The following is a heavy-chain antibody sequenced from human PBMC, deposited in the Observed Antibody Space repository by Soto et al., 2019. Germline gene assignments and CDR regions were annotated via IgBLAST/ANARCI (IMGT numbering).Heavy chain of an antibody. V-gene: IGHV1-2*02. Sequence: ASVNVSCKSSGYTFTDFHVHWVRQAPGQGLEWMGSINPNSGDTDSAQKFQARVTMATDRSINTVYMELSRLRSDDTAVYYCARHRFSSGSAYFDYWGQGTLVTVSS. CDR3: ARHRFSSGSAYFDY. CDR2: INPNSGDT. D-gene: IGHD3-22*01. CDR1: GYTFTDFH. J-gene: IGHJ4*02.